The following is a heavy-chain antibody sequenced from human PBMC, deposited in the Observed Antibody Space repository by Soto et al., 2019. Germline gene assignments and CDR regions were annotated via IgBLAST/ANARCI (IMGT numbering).Heavy chain of an antibody. CDR3: AKGSSGWYFDY. V-gene: IGHV3-23*01. J-gene: IGHJ4*02. D-gene: IGHD6-19*01. CDR1: GFTFTTYG. CDR2: ISSSGEST. Sequence: GGSLRLSCEASGFTFTTYGMSWVRQAPGKGLEWVSAISSSGESTDYAHSVKGRFTISRDNSKNTLYVQMNNLRAEDTAVYYCAKGSSGWYFDYWGQGILVTVSS.